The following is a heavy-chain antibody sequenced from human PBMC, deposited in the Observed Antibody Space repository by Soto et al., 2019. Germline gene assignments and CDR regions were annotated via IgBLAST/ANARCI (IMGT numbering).Heavy chain of an antibody. J-gene: IGHJ4*02. CDR1: GFTFNRYW. CDR3: AAAGFCSDDSCYSGDTGDY. V-gene: IGHV3-7*01. CDR2: INQDGSEM. Sequence: GGSLRLSCAASGFTFNRYWINWVRQAPGKGLEWVANINQDGSEMYYVDSVTGRFTISRDNTKNLVFLQMSSLKVEDTAKYYCAAAGFCSDDSCYSGDTGDYWGQGTQVTVSS. D-gene: IGHD2-15*01.